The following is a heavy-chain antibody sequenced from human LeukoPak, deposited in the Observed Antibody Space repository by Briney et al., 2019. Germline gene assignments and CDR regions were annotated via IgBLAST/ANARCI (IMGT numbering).Heavy chain of an antibody. D-gene: IGHD3-22*01. Sequence: SETLSLTCTVSGGSISSYYWSWIRQPPGKGLEWIGYIYYSGSTNHNPSLKSRVTISVDTSKNQFSLKLSSVTAADTAVYYCARSRGGYYDSSGYCAFDIWGQGTMVTVSS. CDR2: IYYSGST. CDR1: GGSISSYY. CDR3: ARSRGGYYDSSGYCAFDI. V-gene: IGHV4-59*01. J-gene: IGHJ3*02.